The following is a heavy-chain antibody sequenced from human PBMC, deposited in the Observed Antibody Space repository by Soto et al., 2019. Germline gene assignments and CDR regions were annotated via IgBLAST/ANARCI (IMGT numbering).Heavy chain of an antibody. CDR3: ARDSPNYYDLSGYHFFDY. J-gene: IGHJ4*02. D-gene: IGHD3-22*01. V-gene: IGHV4-61*01. CDR1: GGPVTSGSYQ. Sequence: SETLSLTCTVSGGPVTSGSYQWTWIRQPPGKGLEWIGDVYYSGRANYNPSLKSRVTISIDTSKSQFSLNLSSVTAADTAVYYCARDSPNYYDLSGYHFFDYLSPGTLVTVSS. CDR2: VYYSGRA.